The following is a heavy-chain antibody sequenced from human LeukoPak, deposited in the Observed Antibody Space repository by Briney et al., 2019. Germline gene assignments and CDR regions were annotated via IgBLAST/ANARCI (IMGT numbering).Heavy chain of an antibody. D-gene: IGHD4-23*01. J-gene: IGHJ4*02. Sequence: PSETLSLTCTVSGGSISSCSSYWGWIRQPPGKGLEWIGIIYYSGVTYSNPSLRSRVTISVDTSKNQFSLKLSSVTAADTAVYYCARLGGFTRNYFDYWGQGALVTVSS. V-gene: IGHV4-39*01. CDR1: GGSISSCSSY. CDR3: ARLGGFTRNYFDY. CDR2: IYYSGVT.